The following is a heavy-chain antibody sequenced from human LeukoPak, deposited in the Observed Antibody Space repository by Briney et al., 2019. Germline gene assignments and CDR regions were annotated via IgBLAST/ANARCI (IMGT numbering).Heavy chain of an antibody. J-gene: IGHJ4*02. CDR3: ARDQRVTGRPDIDY. V-gene: IGHV3-74*03. D-gene: IGHD6-6*01. CDR2: ISSDGSST. Sequence: PGGSLRLSCAASGFTFRNHWMHWVRQTPGKGLVWVSRISSDGSSTTYADSVKGRFTISRDNAKNTRYLQMNNLRAEDTAMYYCARDQRVTGRPDIDYWGRGTLVIVSS. CDR1: GFTFRNHW.